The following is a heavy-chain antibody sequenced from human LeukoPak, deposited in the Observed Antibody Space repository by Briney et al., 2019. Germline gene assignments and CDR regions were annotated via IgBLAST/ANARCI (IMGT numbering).Heavy chain of an antibody. Sequence: EASVKVSCKASGGTFSSYAISWVRQAPGQGLEWMGWISAYNGNTNYAQKLQGRVTMTTDTSTSTAYMELRSLRSDDTAVYYCARGYCSSTSCDWFDPWGQGTLVTVSS. J-gene: IGHJ5*02. D-gene: IGHD2-2*01. V-gene: IGHV1-18*01. CDR2: ISAYNGNT. CDR3: ARGYCSSTSCDWFDP. CDR1: GGTFSSYA.